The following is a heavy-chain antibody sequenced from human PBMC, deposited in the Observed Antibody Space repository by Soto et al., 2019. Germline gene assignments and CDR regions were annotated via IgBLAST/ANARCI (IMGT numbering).Heavy chain of an antibody. CDR1: GFTIGSFA. D-gene: IGHD6-13*01. Sequence: EVQLLESGGGLVQLGGSLGLSFAASGFTIGSFAMSWVGKAPGRGLGWVSAFGGSGGGTYYAGSVKGRFTISRDNSKNTLYLQMNSLRAEDTAVYYCAYSSTPFDYWGQGTLVTVSS. V-gene: IGHV3-23*01. J-gene: IGHJ4*02. CDR2: FGGSGGGT. CDR3: AYSSTPFDY.